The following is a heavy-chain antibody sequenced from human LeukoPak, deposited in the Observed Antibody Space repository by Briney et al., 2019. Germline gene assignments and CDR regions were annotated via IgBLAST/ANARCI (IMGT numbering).Heavy chain of an antibody. CDR3: ARSPYCSSTSCRNRGFDNWFDP. Sequence: GASVKVSCKASGYTFTSYGISWVRQAPGQGLEWMGWISAYNGNTNYAQKLQGRVTMTTDTSTSTAYMELRSLRSDDTAVYYCARSPYCSSTSCRNRGFDNWFDPWGQGTLVTVSS. CDR2: ISAYNGNT. CDR1: GYTFTSYG. D-gene: IGHD2-2*01. J-gene: IGHJ5*02. V-gene: IGHV1-18*01.